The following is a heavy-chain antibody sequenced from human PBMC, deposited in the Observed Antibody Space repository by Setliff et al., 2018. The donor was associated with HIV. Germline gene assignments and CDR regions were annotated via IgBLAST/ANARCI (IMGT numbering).Heavy chain of an antibody. J-gene: IGHJ6*03. CDR2: ISTNTGNP. D-gene: IGHD3-10*01. CDR3: ARDPGRRAPTYYYMDV. CDR1: GYTFTYYA. Sequence: ASVKVSCKASGYTFTYYAMNWVRQAPGQGLEWMGWISTNTGNPTYAQDFTGRFVFSLDTSVSTAYLQISSLKAEDTAVYYCARDPGRRAPTYYYMDVWGKGTTVTVSS. V-gene: IGHV7-4-1*02.